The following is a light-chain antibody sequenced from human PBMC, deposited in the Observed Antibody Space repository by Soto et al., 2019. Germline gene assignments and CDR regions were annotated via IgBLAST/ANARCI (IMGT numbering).Light chain of an antibody. V-gene: IGLV2-11*01. CDR1: SSDVGAYIY. J-gene: IGLJ1*01. CDR3: CSYAGSYTHV. CDR2: DVI. Sequence: QSSLPQPRSVSGSPGRSVTFSCTGTSSDVGAYIYVSWYQQHPGKAPKLIIYDVIKRPSGVPDRFSGSKSGNTASLTISGLQAEDEADYYCCSYAGSYTHVFGTGTKVTVL.